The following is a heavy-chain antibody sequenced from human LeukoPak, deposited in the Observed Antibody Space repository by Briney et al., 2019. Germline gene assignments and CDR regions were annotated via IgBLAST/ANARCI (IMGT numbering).Heavy chain of an antibody. D-gene: IGHD4-23*01. Sequence: GASVKVSCKASGYSFTTYPLSWVRQAPGQGLEWMGWINTNNGNTKLAQKVQDRVTMTADTSRTTAYMEMRSLRSDDTAMYFCARVHFGGNYYDYYGMDVWGQGTTVTVSS. CDR2: INTNNGNT. J-gene: IGHJ6*02. CDR1: GYSFTTYP. CDR3: ARVHFGGNYYDYYGMDV. V-gene: IGHV1-18*01.